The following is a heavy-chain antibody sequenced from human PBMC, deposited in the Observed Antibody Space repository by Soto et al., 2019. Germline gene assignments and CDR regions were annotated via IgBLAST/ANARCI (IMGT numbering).Heavy chain of an antibody. CDR1: GYSFTSYW. D-gene: IGHD5-12*01. Sequence: PGASLKISCQGSGYSFTSYWIGWVRQMPGKGLEWMGIIYPGDSDTRYRPSSQGQVTISADKSISTAYLQWSSLKASDTAMCYCARREDGYNREDYWGQGTLVTVSS. J-gene: IGHJ4*02. CDR2: IYPGDSDT. CDR3: ARREDGYNREDY. V-gene: IGHV5-51*01.